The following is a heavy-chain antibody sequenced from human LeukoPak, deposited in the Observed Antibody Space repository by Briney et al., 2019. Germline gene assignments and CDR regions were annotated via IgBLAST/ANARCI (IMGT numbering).Heavy chain of an antibody. CDR1: GGTFSSYA. J-gene: IGHJ4*02. Sequence: SVKVSCNASGGTFSSYAISWVRQAPGQGLEWMGGIIPIFGTANYAQKFQGRVTITADESTSTAYMELSSLRSEDTAVYYCARGTHISGWYRYYFDYWGQGTLVTVSS. D-gene: IGHD6-19*01. V-gene: IGHV1-69*13. CDR2: IIPIFGTA. CDR3: ARGTHISGWYRYYFDY.